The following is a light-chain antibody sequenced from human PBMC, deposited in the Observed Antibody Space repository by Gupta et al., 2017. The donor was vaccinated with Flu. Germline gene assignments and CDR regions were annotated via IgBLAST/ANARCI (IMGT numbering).Light chain of an antibody. J-gene: IGLJ2*01. V-gene: IGLV2-14*01. Sequence: ITVSCSGNRSEVGGYKYVSWYQQQPGTAPTLMIFEVTNRPSGVSNRFSGSKSGDTASLTISGSLAEDDADYSCSSYTNTNTLVVFGGGTKLTVL. CDR2: EVT. CDR3: SSYTNTNTLVV. CDR1: RSEVGGYKY.